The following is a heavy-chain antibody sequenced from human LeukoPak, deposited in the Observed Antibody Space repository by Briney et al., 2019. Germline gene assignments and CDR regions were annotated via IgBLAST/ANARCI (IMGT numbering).Heavy chain of an antibody. Sequence: SETLSLTCTVSGGSISSYYWSWIRQPPGKGLEWIGYIYYSGSTNYNPSLESRVTISVDTSKNQFSLKLSSVTAADTAVYYCARRPYYDSSGWFDPWGQGTLVTVSS. D-gene: IGHD3-22*01. CDR2: IYYSGST. CDR1: GGSISSYY. CDR3: ARRPYYDSSGWFDP. J-gene: IGHJ5*02. V-gene: IGHV4-59*08.